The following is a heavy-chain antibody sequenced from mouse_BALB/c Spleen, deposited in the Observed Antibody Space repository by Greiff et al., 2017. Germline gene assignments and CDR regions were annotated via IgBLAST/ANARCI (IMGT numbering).Heavy chain of an antibody. J-gene: IGHJ4*01. Sequence: EVQVVESGGGLVQPGGSLRFSCATSGFTFSDFYMVWVRQPPGKRLEWIAASRNKANDYTTEYSASVKGRFIVSRDTSQSILYLQMNALRAEDTAIYYCAREAYFMDYWGRGTSVTVSS. V-gene: IGHV7-1*02. D-gene: IGHD2-1*01. CDR1: GFTFSDFY. CDR3: AREAYFMDY. CDR2: SRNKANDYTT.